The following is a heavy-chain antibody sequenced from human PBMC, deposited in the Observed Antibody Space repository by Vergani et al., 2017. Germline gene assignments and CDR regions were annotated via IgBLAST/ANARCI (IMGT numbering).Heavy chain of an antibody. CDR2: ISWNSGSV. D-gene: IGHD1-26*01. CDR3: ARSGSLDY. J-gene: IGHJ4*02. CDR1: GFTFDDYA. V-gene: IGHV3-9*01. Sequence: EVQLVESGGGLVQPGRSLRLSCAASGFTFDDYAMHWVRQAPGKGLEWVSGISWNSGSVGYADSVKGRFTISRDNAKNSLYLQMNSLRAEDTAVYYCARSGSLDYWGQGTLVTVSS.